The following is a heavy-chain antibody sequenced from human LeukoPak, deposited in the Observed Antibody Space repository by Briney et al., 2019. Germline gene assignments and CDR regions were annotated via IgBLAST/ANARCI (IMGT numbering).Heavy chain of an antibody. CDR1: GGTFSSYA. V-gene: IGHV1-69*06. CDR3: AKRDNVYYYYGMDV. CDR2: IIPIFGTA. D-gene: IGHD1-14*01. Sequence: SVKVSCKASGGTFSSYAISWVRQAPGQGLEWMGGIIPIFGTANYAQKFQGRVTITADKSTGTAYMELSSLRSEDTAVYYCAKRDNVYYYYGMDVWGKGTTVTVSS. J-gene: IGHJ6*04.